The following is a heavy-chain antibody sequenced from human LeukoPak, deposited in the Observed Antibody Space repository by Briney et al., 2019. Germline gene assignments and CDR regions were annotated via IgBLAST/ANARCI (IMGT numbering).Heavy chain of an antibody. CDR3: AKDCGRVVVITTIDY. V-gene: IGHV3-53*01. CDR2: IYSDGTT. Sequence: GGSLRLSCAASGFSIRNYYMSWVRQAPVKGLQWLSVIYSDGTTYYEDSVQGRFTISRDTSKNTVFLQMNGLRAEDTAVYYCAKDCGRVVVITTIDYWGQGTLVTVSS. CDR1: GFSIRNYY. D-gene: IGHD3-22*01. J-gene: IGHJ4*02.